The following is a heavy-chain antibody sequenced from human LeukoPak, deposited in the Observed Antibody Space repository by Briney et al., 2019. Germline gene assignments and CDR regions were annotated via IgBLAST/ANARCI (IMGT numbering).Heavy chain of an antibody. CDR1: GGTFSSYA. V-gene: IGHV1-69*01. J-gene: IGHJ6*03. D-gene: IGHD2-2*01. Sequence: SVKVSCKASGGTFSSYAISWVRQAPGQGLEWMGGIIPIFGKANYAQKFQGRVTITADESPSTAYMELSSLRSEDTAVYYCFTLGYCSKTSWYNRSPRPRGYYYMDVWGKGTTVTVSS. CDR3: FTLGYCSKTSWYNRSPRPRGYYYMDV. CDR2: IIPIFGKA.